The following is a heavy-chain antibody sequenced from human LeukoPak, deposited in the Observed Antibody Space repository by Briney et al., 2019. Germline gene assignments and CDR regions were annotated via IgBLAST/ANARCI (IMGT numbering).Heavy chain of an antibody. CDR2: ISYDGSNK. D-gene: IGHD6-6*01. Sequence: GGSLRFSCAASGFTFSSYGMHWVRQAPGKGLEWVAVISYDGSNKYYADSVKGRFTISRDNSKNTLYLQMNSLRAEDTAVYYCAKLSIAARPGDYWGQGTLVTVSS. CDR1: GFTFSSYG. V-gene: IGHV3-30*18. CDR3: AKLSIAARPGDY. J-gene: IGHJ4*02.